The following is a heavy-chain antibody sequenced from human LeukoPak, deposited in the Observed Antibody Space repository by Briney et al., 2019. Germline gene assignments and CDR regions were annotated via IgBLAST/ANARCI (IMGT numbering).Heavy chain of an antibody. J-gene: IGHJ4*02. D-gene: IGHD6-13*01. Sequence: TGGSLRLSCAASGFTFSSYGMSWVRQAPGKGLEWVSAISGSGGSTYYADSVKGRFTISRDNSKNMLYLQMNGLRVEDTAVYYCAKGHGSTWYDGLYYFDYWGQGILVTVSS. CDR3: AKGHGSTWYDGLYYFDY. V-gene: IGHV3-23*01. CDR1: GFTFSSYG. CDR2: ISGSGGST.